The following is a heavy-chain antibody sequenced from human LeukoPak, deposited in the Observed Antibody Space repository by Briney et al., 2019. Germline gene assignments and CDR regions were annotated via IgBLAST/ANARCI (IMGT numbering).Heavy chain of an antibody. D-gene: IGHD2-8*01. V-gene: IGHV1-24*01. Sequence: ASVKVSCKVSGYTLTELSMHWVRQAPGKGLEWMGGFDPEDGETIYAQKFQGRVTMTEDTSTDTAYMELSSLRSEDTAVYHCATYPLGYCTNGVCPRGAFDIWGQGTMVTVSS. CDR2: FDPEDGET. CDR3: ATYPLGYCTNGVCPRGAFDI. J-gene: IGHJ3*02. CDR1: GYTLTELS.